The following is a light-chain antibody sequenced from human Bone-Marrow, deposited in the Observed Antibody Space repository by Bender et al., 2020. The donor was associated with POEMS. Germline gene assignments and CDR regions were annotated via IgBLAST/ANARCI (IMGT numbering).Light chain of an antibody. CDR3: QVWDTSSTAWV. Sequence: SYELTQPLSVSVAPGQTARITCGGDNLVTKTVHWYQQKPGQAPVLFIYRDNNRPSEIPVRFSGSHSGTMATLTISRAQATDEADVYCQVWDTSSTAWVFGGGTKLTVL. CDR1: NLVTKT. V-gene: IGLV3-9*01. CDR2: RDN. J-gene: IGLJ3*02.